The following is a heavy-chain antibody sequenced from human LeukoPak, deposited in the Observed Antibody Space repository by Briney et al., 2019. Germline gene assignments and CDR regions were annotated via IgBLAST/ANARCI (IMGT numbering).Heavy chain of an antibody. Sequence: GGSLRLSCAASGFAVSSNYMSWVRQAPGKGLEWVSVIYSGGSTYYADSVKGRFTISRDNSKNTLYLQMNSLRAEDTAFYYCARSGNYNYFYYMDVWGKGTTVTVSS. V-gene: IGHV3-53*01. CDR2: IYSGGST. D-gene: IGHD3-10*01. J-gene: IGHJ6*03. CDR1: GFAVSSNY. CDR3: ARSGNYNYFYYMDV.